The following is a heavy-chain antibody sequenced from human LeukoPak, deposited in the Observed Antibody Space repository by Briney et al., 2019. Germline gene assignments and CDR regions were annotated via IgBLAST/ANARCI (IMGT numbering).Heavy chain of an antibody. CDR3: VRGPYGSSISNWFDP. V-gene: IGHV4-59*01. D-gene: IGHD3-10*01. CDR1: GGSITGYS. CDR2: IYYNGDT. Sequence: SETLSLACSVSGGSITGYSWSWIRQTPGKGLEWIGYIYYNGDTHYNPSLNSRLSMSVDTPNKQFSLNLRSVTAADTAVYYCVRGPYGSSISNWFDPWGQGLLVTVSS. J-gene: IGHJ5*02.